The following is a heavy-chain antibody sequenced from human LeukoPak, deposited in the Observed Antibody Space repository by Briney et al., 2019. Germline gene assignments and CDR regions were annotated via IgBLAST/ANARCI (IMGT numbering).Heavy chain of an antibody. CDR1: GLAFSAYK. J-gene: IGHJ5*02. Sequence: GGSLRLSCAASGLAFSAYKMHWVRQAPRKGLVWVSRISTDGYTTDYADFVQGRFTASRDNTKNTWSLEMNSLRAEDTAVYYCAREGVGFDPWGQGTLVTVSS. V-gene: IGHV3-74*01. D-gene: IGHD3-10*01. CDR3: AREGVGFDP. CDR2: ISTDGYTT.